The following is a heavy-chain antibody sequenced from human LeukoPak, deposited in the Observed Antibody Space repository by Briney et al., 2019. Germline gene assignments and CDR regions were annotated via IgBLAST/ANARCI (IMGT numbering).Heavy chain of an antibody. D-gene: IGHD5-12*01. Sequence: SVKVSCKASGGTFHSYTINWVRQAPGQGLEWLGGIIPIFATTNYAQKFQGRVTITADESTSTAYMELSSLSSEDTAVYYCASGTVASMDIWGQGTMVTVSS. J-gene: IGHJ3*02. CDR1: GGTFHSYT. CDR3: ASGTVASMDI. V-gene: IGHV1-69*13. CDR2: IIPIFATT.